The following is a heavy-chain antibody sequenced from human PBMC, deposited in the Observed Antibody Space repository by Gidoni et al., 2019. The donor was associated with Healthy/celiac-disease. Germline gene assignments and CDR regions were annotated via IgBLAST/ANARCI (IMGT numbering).Heavy chain of an antibody. CDR3: ARGWPSITGTTNDAFDI. J-gene: IGHJ3*02. Sequence: QVQLQQWGAGLLKPSETLSLTCAVSGGSFSGYYWSWIRQPPGKGLEWIGEINHSGSTNYNPSLKSRVTISVDTSKNQFSLKLSSVTAADTAVYYCARGWPSITGTTNDAFDIWGQGTMVTVSS. V-gene: IGHV4-34*01. CDR2: INHSGST. D-gene: IGHD1-20*01. CDR1: GGSFSGYY.